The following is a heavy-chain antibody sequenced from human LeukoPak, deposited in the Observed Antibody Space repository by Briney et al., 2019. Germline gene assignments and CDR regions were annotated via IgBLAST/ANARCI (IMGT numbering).Heavy chain of an antibody. CDR3: ARWDSSSWYFDY. CDR1: GGSISSGGYY. Sequence: SETLSLTCTVSGGSISSGGYYWSWIRQPPGKGLEWIGYIYYSGSTYYNPSLKSRVTISVDTSKNQFSLKLSSVTAADTAVYYCARWDSSSWYFDYWGQGTLVTVSS. V-gene: IGHV4-31*03. J-gene: IGHJ4*02. D-gene: IGHD6-13*01. CDR2: IYYSGST.